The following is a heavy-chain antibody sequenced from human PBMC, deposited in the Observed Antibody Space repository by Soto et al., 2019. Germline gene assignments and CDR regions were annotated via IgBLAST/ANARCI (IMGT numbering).Heavy chain of an antibody. Sequence: SQTLSLTYAITGDSVSSSSAGWSWVRQSTSRGLEWLGRTYYRSKWYYEYAVSVRGRITINPDTSKNKYSLQLNSVTTEDTAVYFCARGEQYSGRIFDYWGQGTLATVPQ. J-gene: IGHJ4*01. CDR2: TYYRSKWYY. D-gene: IGHD1-26*01. V-gene: IGHV6-1*01. CDR1: GDSVSSSSAG. CDR3: ARGEQYSGRIFDY.